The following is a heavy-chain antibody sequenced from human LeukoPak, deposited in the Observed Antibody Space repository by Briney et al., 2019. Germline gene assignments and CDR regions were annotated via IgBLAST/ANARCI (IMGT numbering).Heavy chain of an antibody. CDR3: ARDFRPTHYGSGFFYY. J-gene: IGHJ4*02. D-gene: IGHD3-10*01. Sequence: GGSLRLSCAASGFTVSSNYMSWVRQAPGKGLEWVSVIYSGGSTYYADSVKGRFTISRDNSKNTLHLQMNRLRAEDTAVYYCARDFRPTHYGSGFFYYWGQGILVTVSS. CDR2: IYSGGST. V-gene: IGHV3-53*01. CDR1: GFTVSSNY.